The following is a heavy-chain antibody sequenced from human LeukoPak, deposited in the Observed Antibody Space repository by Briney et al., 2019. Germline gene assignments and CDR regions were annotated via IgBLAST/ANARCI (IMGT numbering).Heavy chain of an antibody. J-gene: IGHJ4*01. CDR1: GGSFSDYY. D-gene: IGHD3-9*01. CDR3: ARRRFYDLSTAYYLDY. V-gene: IGHV4-34*01. Sequence: SETLPLTCAVYGGSFSDYYWSWIRQPPGKGLEWIGGISHSGSTNYSPSLKSRVTMSVDTSKNQFSLRLSSVTAADTAVYYCARRRFYDLSTAYYLDYWGQGPLVTVSS. CDR2: ISHSGST.